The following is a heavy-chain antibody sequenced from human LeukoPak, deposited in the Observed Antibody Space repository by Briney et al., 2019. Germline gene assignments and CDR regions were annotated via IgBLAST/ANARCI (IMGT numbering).Heavy chain of an antibody. V-gene: IGHV3-7*04. Sequence: PGGSLRLSCTVSGLTFSTYWMTWVRQAPGKGLEWVVNIKQDGSEKYYVDSVKGRFTITRDNAKKALYLEMNSLRVEDTALYYCARENYYDSSGNDAFDVWGQGTMVTVSS. J-gene: IGHJ3*01. CDR3: ARENYYDSSGNDAFDV. CDR2: IKQDGSEK. CDR1: GLTFSTYW. D-gene: IGHD3-22*01.